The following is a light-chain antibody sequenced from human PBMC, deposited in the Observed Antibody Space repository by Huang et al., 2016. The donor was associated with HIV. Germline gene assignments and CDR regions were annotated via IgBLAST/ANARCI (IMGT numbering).Light chain of an antibody. CDR1: QIINKY. CDR3: QQSYNITRT. CDR2: GAS. V-gene: IGKV1-39*01. Sequence: DIQMTQAPPSLSAAVGDRVIITCRASQIINKYLNWYQQMPGRAPKLLISGASSLQGGVSSRFSGSGSGTDFTLTIRDLQPEDTATYHCQQSYNITRTFGQGTLLEI. J-gene: IGKJ2*01.